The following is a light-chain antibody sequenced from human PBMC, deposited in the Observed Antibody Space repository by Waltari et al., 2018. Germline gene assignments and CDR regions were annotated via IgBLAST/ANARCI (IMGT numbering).Light chain of an antibody. CDR2: DVS. CDR3: SSYISSDTLEL. CDR1: GSDVGGYNY. Sequence: HSALPQPASVPGPLGKSTTISSPGTGSDVGGYNYVSCYQNHPATAPKHMIYDVSIRPSGVSNRFSASKSGNTASLTISGLQAEDEADYYCSSYISSDTLELFGGGTSLTVL. J-gene: IGLJ2*01. V-gene: IGLV2-14*03.